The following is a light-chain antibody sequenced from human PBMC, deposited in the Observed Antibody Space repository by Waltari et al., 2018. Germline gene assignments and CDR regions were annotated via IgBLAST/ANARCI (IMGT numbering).Light chain of an antibody. V-gene: IGLV3-21*04. CDR2: YDA. Sequence: SYVLTQPPSVSVAPGKPATITCGGDNIGSKDVHWYQHKAGQAPVLVMYYDAHRPSGVPERFSGSNSDNTATLTISLVEAGDEADYYCQVWDSGSDHQVFGGGTKLTVL. CDR3: QVWDSGSDHQV. CDR1: NIGSKD. J-gene: IGLJ2*01.